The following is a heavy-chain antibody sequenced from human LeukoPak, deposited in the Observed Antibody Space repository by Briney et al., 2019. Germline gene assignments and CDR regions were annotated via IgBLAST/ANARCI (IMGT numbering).Heavy chain of an antibody. V-gene: IGHV3-48*01. Sequence: GGSLRLSCAASGFPLSSYSINWVRQAPGKGLEWVSYISSSGSAIYYVDSVKGRFTVSRDNAKNSLFLQMNSPRAEDTAVYYCVRVKGSYFDYWGQGALVPVSS. CDR3: VRVKGSYFDY. J-gene: IGHJ4*02. CDR1: GFPLSSYS. CDR2: ISSSGSAI. D-gene: IGHD2-15*01.